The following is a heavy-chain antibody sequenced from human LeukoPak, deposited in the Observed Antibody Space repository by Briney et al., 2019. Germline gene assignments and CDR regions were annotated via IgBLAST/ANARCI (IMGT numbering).Heavy chain of an antibody. D-gene: IGHD3/OR15-3a*01. CDR3: AKRGVVILGLLVIGYHQEAYHYDL. Sequence: PGGSLRLSCVVSGISLSNYAMTWVRQAPGKGLEWVSYISEGGGSATYADSVKGRFTISRDTSLNTLYLQMNNLRAEDTAVYFCAKRGVVILGLLVIGYHQEAYHYDLWGQGVLVTVSS. CDR1: GISLSNYA. J-gene: IGHJ5*02. CDR2: ISEGGGSA. V-gene: IGHV3-23*01.